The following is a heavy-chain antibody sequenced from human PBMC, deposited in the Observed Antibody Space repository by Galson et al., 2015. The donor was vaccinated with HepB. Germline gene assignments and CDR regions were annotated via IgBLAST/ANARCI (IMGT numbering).Heavy chain of an antibody. Sequence: SLRLSCAASGFTFSSYGMHWVRQAPGKGLEWVAFIRYDGSNKYYADSVKGRFTISRDNSKNTLYLQMNSLRAEDTAVYYCAVIAVAGTGAVDYWGQGTLVTVSS. D-gene: IGHD6-19*01. CDR3: AVIAVAGTGAVDY. CDR1: GFTFSSYG. V-gene: IGHV3-30*02. CDR2: IRYDGSNK. J-gene: IGHJ4*02.